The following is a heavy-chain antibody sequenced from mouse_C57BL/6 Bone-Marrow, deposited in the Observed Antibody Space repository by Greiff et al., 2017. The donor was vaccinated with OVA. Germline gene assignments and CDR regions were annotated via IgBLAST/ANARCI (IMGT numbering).Heavy chain of an antibody. V-gene: IGHV1-63*01. CDR3: ATGTWVFFAY. D-gene: IGHD4-1*01. CDR2: IYPGGGYT. J-gene: IGHJ3*01. CDR1: GYTFTNYW. Sequence: VKLMESGAELVRPGTSVKMSCKASGYTFTNYWIGWAKQRPGHGLEWIGDIYPGGGYTNYNEKFKGKATLTADKSSSTAYMQFSSLTSEDSAIYYCATGTWVFFAYWGQGTLVTVSA.